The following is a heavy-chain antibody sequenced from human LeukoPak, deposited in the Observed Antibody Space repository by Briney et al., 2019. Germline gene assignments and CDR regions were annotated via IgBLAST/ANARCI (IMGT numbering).Heavy chain of an antibody. Sequence: GGSLRLSCIASEFTFNSYWMSWVRQAPGKGLEWVANIKADGSEEYYMDSVKGRFIISRDNAKNSLYLQMNSLRAEDTAVYYCAKPLGRSFDYWGQGTLVTVSS. CDR2: IKADGSEE. V-gene: IGHV3-7*01. D-gene: IGHD2-15*01. CDR1: EFTFNSYW. CDR3: AKPLGRSFDY. J-gene: IGHJ4*02.